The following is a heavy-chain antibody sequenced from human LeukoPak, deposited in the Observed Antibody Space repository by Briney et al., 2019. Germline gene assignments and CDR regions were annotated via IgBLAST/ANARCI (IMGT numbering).Heavy chain of an antibody. J-gene: IGHJ6*04. D-gene: IGHD1-26*01. V-gene: IGHV3-48*01. CDR2: ISRSSSEI. Sequence: GGSLRLSCAASGFTLSSHRMNWVRQAPGKGLEWVSDISRSSSEIHYADSVTGRFTISRDNAKNSVYLQMNSLRVEDTAVYYCARDSGTYGYYMDVWGKGTTVTISS. CDR3: ARDSGTYGYYMDV. CDR1: GFTLSSHR.